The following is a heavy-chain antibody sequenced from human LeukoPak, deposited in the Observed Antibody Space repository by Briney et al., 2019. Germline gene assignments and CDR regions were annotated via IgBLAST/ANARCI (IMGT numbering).Heavy chain of an antibody. J-gene: IGHJ4*02. CDR3: ARHIAFHANLDY. CDR1: GGSFSGYY. CDR2: INHSGST. V-gene: IGHV4-34*01. Sequence: SETLSLTGAVYGGSFSGYYWSWIRQPPGKGLEWIGEINHSGSTNYNPSLKSRVTISVDTSKNQFSLKLSSVTAADTAVYYCARHIAFHANLDYWGQGTLVTVSS. D-gene: IGHD3-3*02.